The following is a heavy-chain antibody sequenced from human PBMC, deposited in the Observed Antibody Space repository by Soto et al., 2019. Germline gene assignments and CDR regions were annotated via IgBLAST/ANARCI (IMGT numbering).Heavy chain of an antibody. Sequence: GGSLRLSCSASGFAFSDYTMGWVRLTPGKGLEWVSTIFSRFFTGSDNTAYADSVKGRFTISRDNSKNTLYLQMNSLRAEDTAVYYCARGPRITIFGVVIGTLFLWGQGTLVTVSS. D-gene: IGHD3-3*01. J-gene: IGHJ4*02. CDR1: GFAFSDYT. V-gene: IGHV3-23*01. CDR2: IFSRFFTGSDNT. CDR3: ARGPRITIFGVVIGTLFL.